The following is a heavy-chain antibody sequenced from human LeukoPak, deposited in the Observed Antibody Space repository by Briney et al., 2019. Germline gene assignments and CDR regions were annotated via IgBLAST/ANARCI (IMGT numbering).Heavy chain of an antibody. D-gene: IGHD2-2*01. CDR1: GFTFSNYG. CDR2: ISYDGTIK. V-gene: IGHV3-30*18. CDR3: AKDGEYQLPKTLDY. Sequence: GGSLRLSCAASGFTFSNYGMHRVRQAPGKGLEWGAVISYDGTIKYYADSVKGRFTISRDNSKKTLYLQMHSLTPEDTAVYYCAKDGEYQLPKTLDYWGQGILVTVSS. J-gene: IGHJ4*02.